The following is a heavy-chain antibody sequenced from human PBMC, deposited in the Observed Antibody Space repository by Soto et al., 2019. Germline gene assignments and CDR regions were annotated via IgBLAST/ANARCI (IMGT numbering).Heavy chain of an antibody. Sequence: QVQLVQSGDEVKKPGSSVKVSCKASGGTFSSYTISWVRQAPGQGLAWMGRIIPILGIANYAQKFQGRVTITADKSDSTAYMGLGSLRSEDTAVYYCARDYLGWGQGTLVTVSS. V-gene: IGHV1-69*08. CDR1: GGTFSSYT. CDR2: IIPILGIA. J-gene: IGHJ4*02. CDR3: ARDYLG. D-gene: IGHD3-16*02.